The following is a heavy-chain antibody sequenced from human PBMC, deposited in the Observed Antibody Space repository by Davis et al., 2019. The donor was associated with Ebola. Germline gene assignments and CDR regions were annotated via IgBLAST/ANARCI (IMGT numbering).Heavy chain of an antibody. CDR3: ARQKKGGSSSYNINYSYYYMDV. V-gene: IGHV4-28*01. J-gene: IGHJ6*03. Sequence: LRLSCALSGYSIIRSDWWGSIRQSPGKGLEWICYIHYRGSTNYNPSLKSRVTIALDTSQNQFSLKLSSVTAADTAMYYCARQKKGGSSSYNINYSYYYMDVWGKGTTVTVSS. CDR1: GYSIIRSDW. CDR2: IHYRGST. D-gene: IGHD6-13*01.